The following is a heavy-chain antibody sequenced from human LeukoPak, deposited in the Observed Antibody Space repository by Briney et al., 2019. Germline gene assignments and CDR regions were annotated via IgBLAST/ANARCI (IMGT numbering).Heavy chain of an antibody. CDR3: ARQIGPLGPFDY. V-gene: IGHV4-39*01. D-gene: IGHD1-26*01. Sequence: SSETLSLTCTVSGGSISSSSYYWGWIRQPPGEGLEWIGSIYYSGSTYYNPSLKSRVTISVNTSKNQFSLKLSSVTAADTAVYYCARQIGPLGPFDYWGQGTLVTVSS. J-gene: IGHJ4*02. CDR1: GGSISSSSYY. CDR2: IYYSGST.